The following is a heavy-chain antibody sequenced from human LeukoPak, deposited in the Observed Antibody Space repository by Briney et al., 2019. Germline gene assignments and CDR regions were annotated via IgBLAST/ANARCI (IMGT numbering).Heavy chain of an antibody. V-gene: IGHV1-18*01. CDR2: ISAYNGNT. CDR1: GYTFTSYG. D-gene: IGHD3-22*01. CDR3: ARGRGIRYYYDSSGYYPFDY. Sequence: ASVKVSCKASGYTFTSYGISWVRQALGQGLEWMGWISAYNGNTNYAQKLQGRVTMTTDTSTSTAYMELRSLRSDDTAVYYCARGRGIRYYYDSSGYYPFDYWGQGTLVTVSS. J-gene: IGHJ4*02.